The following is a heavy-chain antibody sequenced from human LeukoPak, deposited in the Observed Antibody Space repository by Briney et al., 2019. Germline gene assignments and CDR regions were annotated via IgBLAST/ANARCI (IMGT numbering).Heavy chain of an antibody. CDR2: IYYSGST. D-gene: IGHD6-13*01. Sequence: SETLSLTCTVSGGSISSYYWSWIRQPPGKGLEWIGYIYYSGSTNYNPSLKSRVTISVDTSKNQFSLKLGSVTAADTAVYYCAREPAAALFLPGSYFDYWGQGTLVPVSS. CDR3: AREPAAALFLPGSYFDY. CDR1: GGSISSYY. V-gene: IGHV4-59*12. J-gene: IGHJ4*02.